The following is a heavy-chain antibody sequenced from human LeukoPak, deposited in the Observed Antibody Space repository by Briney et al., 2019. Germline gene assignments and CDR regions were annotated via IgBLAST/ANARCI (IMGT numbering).Heavy chain of an antibody. CDR3: ARDGLGQQLAFDL. J-gene: IGHJ2*01. V-gene: IGHV1-46*01. CDR1: GYTFTSYY. D-gene: IGHD6-13*01. CDR2: INPNSGST. Sequence: ASVKVSCKASGYTFTSYYMHWVRQAPGQGLEWMGIINPNSGSTSYAQKFQGRVTMTRDTSTSTVYMELSSLRSEDTAVYYCARDGLGQQLAFDLWGRGTLVTVSS.